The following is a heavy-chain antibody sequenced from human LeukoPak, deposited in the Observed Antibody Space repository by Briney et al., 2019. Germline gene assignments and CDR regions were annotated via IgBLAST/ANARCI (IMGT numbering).Heavy chain of an antibody. D-gene: IGHD4-17*01. Sequence: SETLSLTCAAAADSFSTHYWAWLGQRPGKELEGIGYISYIGSTNYNPSLKSRVTISIDTSKNEFSLKLTSVTAADTAVYYCARDLVTVTKGFDIWGQGTMVTVSS. V-gene: IGHV4-59*11. CDR1: ADSFSTHY. J-gene: IGHJ3*02. CDR2: ISYIGST. CDR3: ARDLVTVTKGFDI.